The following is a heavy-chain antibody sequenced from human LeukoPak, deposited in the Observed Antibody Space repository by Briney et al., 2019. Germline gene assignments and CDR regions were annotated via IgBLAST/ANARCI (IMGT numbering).Heavy chain of an antibody. CDR2: IYHSGST. J-gene: IGHJ4*02. Sequence: SETLSLTCTVSGYSISSGYYWGWIRQPPGNGLEWIGSIYHSGSTYYNPSLKSRVTISVDTSKNQFSLKLSSVTAADTAVYYCARDSYSNYIFDYWGQGTLVTVSS. D-gene: IGHD4-11*01. V-gene: IGHV4-38-2*02. CDR1: GYSISSGYY. CDR3: ARDSYSNYIFDY.